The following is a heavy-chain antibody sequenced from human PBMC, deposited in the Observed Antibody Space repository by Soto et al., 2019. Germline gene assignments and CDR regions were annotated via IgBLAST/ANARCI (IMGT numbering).Heavy chain of an antibody. Sequence: QVQLVQSGAEVKKPGSSVKVSCKASGGTFSSYAISWVRQAPGQGLEWMGGIIPIFGTANYAQKLQGRVTITADESTSTAYMELSSLRSEDTAVYYCARNVKRWSGYSRYDAFDIWVQGTMVTVSS. V-gene: IGHV1-69*01. D-gene: IGHD3-3*01. CDR1: GGTFSSYA. J-gene: IGHJ3*02. CDR2: IIPIFGTA. CDR3: ARNVKRWSGYSRYDAFDI.